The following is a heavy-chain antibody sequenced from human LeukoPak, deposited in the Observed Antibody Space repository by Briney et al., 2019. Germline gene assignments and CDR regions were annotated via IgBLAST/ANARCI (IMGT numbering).Heavy chain of an antibody. V-gene: IGHV1-18*01. CDR2: ISAYNGNT. D-gene: IGHD2-2*01. CDR3: AGCRTSCFHDAFDI. Sequence: ASVKVSCKASGYTFTSYGISWVRQAPGQGPEWMGWISAYNGNTNYAQKLQGRVTMTTDTSTSTAYMELRSLRSDDTAVYYCAGCRTSCFHDAFDIWGQGTMVTVSS. J-gene: IGHJ3*02. CDR1: GYTFTSYG.